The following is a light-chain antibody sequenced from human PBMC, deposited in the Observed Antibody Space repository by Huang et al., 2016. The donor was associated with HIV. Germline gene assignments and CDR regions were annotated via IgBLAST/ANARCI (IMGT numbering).Light chain of an antibody. CDR2: WAT. CDR1: QTVLYSLNKKND. J-gene: IGKJ1*01. Sequence: DIVMTQSPDSLPVSPRERATINCKSSQTVLYSLNKKNDLARDKQKPGRPPKVLIYWATTREAGVPDRFSGSGSGTDFTLTINNLQAEDVAVYFCLQYYSVPQTFGHGTKVEIK. V-gene: IGKV4-1*01. CDR3: LQYYSVPQT.